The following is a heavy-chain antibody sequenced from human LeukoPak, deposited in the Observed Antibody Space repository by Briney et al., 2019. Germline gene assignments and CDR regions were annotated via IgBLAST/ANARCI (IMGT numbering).Heavy chain of an antibody. CDR3: ARASHDYGDYSHFDY. D-gene: IGHD4-17*01. Sequence: SETLSLTCTVSGGSISSSSYYGGGIRHPPGKGLEGFGSIYYSGSTYYNPSLKSRVTISVDTSKNQFSLKLSSLTAADTAVYYCARASHDYGDYSHFDYWGQGTLVTVSS. V-gene: IGHV4-39*07. CDR1: GGSISSSSYY. J-gene: IGHJ4*02. CDR2: IYYSGST.